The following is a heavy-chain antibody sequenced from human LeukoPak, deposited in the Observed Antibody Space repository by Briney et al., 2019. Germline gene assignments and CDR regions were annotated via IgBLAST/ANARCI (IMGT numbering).Heavy chain of an antibody. CDR2: ISSDGGTK. V-gene: IGHV3-30*18. D-gene: IGHD3-10*01. CDR3: AKEYDSGGYGAYFDY. Sequence: GESLRLSCTASKFTFSNYGMQWVRQAPGKGLEWVAVISSDGGTKYYADSVKGRFTLSRDNSRNTLDLQMNSLGPEDTAVYYCAKEYDSGGYGAYFDYWGQGTLVTVSS. CDR1: KFTFSNYG. J-gene: IGHJ4*02.